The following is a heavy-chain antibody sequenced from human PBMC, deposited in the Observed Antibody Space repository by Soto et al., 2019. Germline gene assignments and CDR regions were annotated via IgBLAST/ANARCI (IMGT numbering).Heavy chain of an antibody. J-gene: IGHJ6*03. CDR1: GYTFTSYG. CDR3: ARSPNYQYYYYYMDV. V-gene: IGHV1-18*01. CDR2: ISAYNGNT. Sequence: ASVKVSCKASGYTFTSYGISWVRQAPGQGLEWMGWISAYNGNTNYAQKLQGRVTMTTDTSTSTAYMELRSLRSDDTAVYYCARSPNYQYYYYYMDVWGKGTTVTVSS. D-gene: IGHD1-7*01.